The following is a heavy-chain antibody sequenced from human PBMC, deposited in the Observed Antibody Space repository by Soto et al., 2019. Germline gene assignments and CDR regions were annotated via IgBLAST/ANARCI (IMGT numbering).Heavy chain of an antibody. CDR3: AKGDCSGGSCYFSAFDI. CDR1: GLTFSSYG. J-gene: IGHJ3*02. V-gene: IGHV3-30*18. CDR2: ISYDGTNN. Sequence: LSCAASGLTFSSYGIHWVRQAPGKGLEWVAVISYDGTNNYYTESVKCRFTISRDNSKNTLFLQMNSLRAEDTAVYFCAKGDCSGGSCYFSAFDIWGQGTMVTVSS. D-gene: IGHD2-15*01.